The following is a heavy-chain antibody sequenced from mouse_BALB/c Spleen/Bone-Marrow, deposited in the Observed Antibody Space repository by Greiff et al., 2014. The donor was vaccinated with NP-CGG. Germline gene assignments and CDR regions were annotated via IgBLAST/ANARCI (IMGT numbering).Heavy chain of an antibody. CDR1: GYAFSSSW. V-gene: IGHV1-82*01. CDR2: IYPGDGDT. J-gene: IGHJ3*01. CDR3: ARTYGSSYFVY. Sequence: QVQLKQSGPELVKPGASVKISCRASGYAFSSSWVNWVKQRPGQGLEWIGRIYPGDGDTNYNGKFKGKATLTADKSSSTAYMQLSSLTSVDSAVYFCARTYGSSYFVYWGQGTLVTVSA. D-gene: IGHD1-1*01.